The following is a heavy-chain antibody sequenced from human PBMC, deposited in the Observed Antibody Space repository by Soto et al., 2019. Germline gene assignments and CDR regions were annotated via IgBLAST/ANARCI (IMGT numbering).Heavy chain of an antibody. D-gene: IGHD3-22*01. CDR3: AKDYRSHFYDSSGYSEGPFDY. CDR2: ISWDGGST. Sequence: GGSLRLSCAASGFTFDDYTMHWVRQAPGKGLEWVSLISWDGGSTYYADSVKGRFTISRDNSKNSLYLQMNSLRTEDTALYYCAKDYRSHFYDSSGYSEGPFDYWGQGTLVTVS. J-gene: IGHJ4*02. V-gene: IGHV3-43*01. CDR1: GFTFDDYT.